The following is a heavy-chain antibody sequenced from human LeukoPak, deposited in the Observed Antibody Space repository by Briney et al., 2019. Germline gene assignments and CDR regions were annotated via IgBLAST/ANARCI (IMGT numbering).Heavy chain of an antibody. CDR1: GGSFSGYY. D-gene: IGHD1-26*01. CDR3: AGKYGGIDY. J-gene: IGHJ4*02. V-gene: IGHV4-34*01. CDR2: INHSGST. Sequence: PSETLSLTCAVYGGSFSGYYWSWIRQPPGKGLEWIGEINHSGSTNYNPSLKSRVTISVDTSKNQFSLKLGSVTAADTAVYYCAGKYGGIDYWGQGTLVTVSS.